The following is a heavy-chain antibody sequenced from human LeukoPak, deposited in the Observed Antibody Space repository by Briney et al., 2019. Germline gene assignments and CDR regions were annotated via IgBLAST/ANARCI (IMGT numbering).Heavy chain of an antibody. CDR2: IIPIFGTA. D-gene: IGHD2/OR15-2a*01. J-gene: IGHJ4*02. CDR3: ASRLVPSYYAENGGNFDY. V-gene: IGHV1-69*05. Sequence: SVKVSCKASVGTFSSYAISWVRQAPGQGLEWMGGIIPIFGTANYAQKFQGRVTITTDESTSTAYMELSSLRSEDTAVYYCASRLVPSYYAENGGNFDYWGQGTLVTVSS. CDR1: VGTFSSYA.